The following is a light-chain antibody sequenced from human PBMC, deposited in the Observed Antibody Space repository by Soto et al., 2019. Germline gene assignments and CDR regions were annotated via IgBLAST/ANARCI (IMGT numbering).Light chain of an antibody. CDR2: GAS. Sequence: EIVMTQSPAPLSVSPGERATLSCRASQSVSSNLAWYQQKPGQAPRLLIYGASTRATGIPARFSGSGSGTEVTLTISSLQSEDFAVYYCQEYNNAPSLTFGGGTKVEIK. CDR1: QSVSSN. CDR3: QEYNNAPSLT. V-gene: IGKV3D-15*01. J-gene: IGKJ4*01.